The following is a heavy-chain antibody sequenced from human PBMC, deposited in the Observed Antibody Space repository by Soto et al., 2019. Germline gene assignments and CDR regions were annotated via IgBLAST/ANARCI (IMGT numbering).Heavy chain of an antibody. V-gene: IGHV3-11*05. Sequence: QVELVESGGGLVKPGGSLRLSCAASGFIFSDYYMSWVRQAPGKGLEWISFISNRGTYTKYADSVKGRFTISRDNAKNSLYLQMNSLRAEDTAVYYCASSEDTALAASHENWGQGTLVTVSS. J-gene: IGHJ4*02. D-gene: IGHD5-18*01. CDR2: ISNRGTYT. CDR3: ASSEDTALAASHEN. CDR1: GFIFSDYY.